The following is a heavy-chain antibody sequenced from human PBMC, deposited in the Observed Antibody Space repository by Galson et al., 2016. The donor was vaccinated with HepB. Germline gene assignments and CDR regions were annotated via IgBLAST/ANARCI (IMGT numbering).Heavy chain of an antibody. CDR3: AKGSCSGGCCYWNHYFDN. CDR2: ITNDESDK. Sequence: SLRLCCAASGFTFTNYGMHWVRQAPGKGLEWVALITNDESDKYYADSVKGRFTISRDNSQNTLFVQMNSLGVEDTAVYYCAKGSCSGGCCYWNHYFDNWGQGTLVTVSS. J-gene: IGHJ4*02. D-gene: IGHD2-15*01. CDR1: GFTFTNYG. V-gene: IGHV3-30*18.